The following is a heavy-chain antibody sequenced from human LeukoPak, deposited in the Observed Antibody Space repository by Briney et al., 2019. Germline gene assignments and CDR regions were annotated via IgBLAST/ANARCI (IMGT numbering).Heavy chain of an antibody. J-gene: IGHJ4*02. CDR3: AREGSKNGYNFPIDY. Sequence: GGSLRLSCAASAFIFSSYSMTWVRQAPGKGLEWVSSISSSSSYIYYADSVKGRFTISRDNAKNSLYLQMNSLRAEDTAVYYCAREGSKNGYNFPIDYWGQGTLVTVSS. V-gene: IGHV3-21*01. D-gene: IGHD5-24*01. CDR2: ISSSSSYI. CDR1: AFIFSSYS.